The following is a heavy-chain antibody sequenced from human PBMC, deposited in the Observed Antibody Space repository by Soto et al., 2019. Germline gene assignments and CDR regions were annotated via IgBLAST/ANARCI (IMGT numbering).Heavy chain of an antibody. CDR3: FFFFQAEDGIRDL. V-gene: IGHV4-34*01. CDR2: INHSGST. J-gene: IGHJ2*01. Sequence: KGLKWSGEINHSGSTNYTPSLKSRVTISVDTSKNQFSLKLSSVTAADTAVYYCFFFFQAEDGIRDL. D-gene: IGHD2-21*01.